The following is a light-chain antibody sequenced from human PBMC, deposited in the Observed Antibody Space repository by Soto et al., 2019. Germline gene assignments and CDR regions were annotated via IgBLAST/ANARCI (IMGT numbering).Light chain of an antibody. CDR3: QQSGSSFYT. Sequence: IGVKPSPGPLSLSPGERANPSFRASSSGSSAYLTWYQQIPGQAPRLLIYGASSRATGIPDRFSGSGSGTDFTLTISGLEPEDFAVYYCQQSGSSFYTFGQGTKLEIK. J-gene: IGKJ2*01. V-gene: IGKV3-20*01. CDR1: SSGSSAY. CDR2: GAS.